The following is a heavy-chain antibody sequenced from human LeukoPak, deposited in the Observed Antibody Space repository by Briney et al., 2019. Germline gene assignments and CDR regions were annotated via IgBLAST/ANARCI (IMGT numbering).Heavy chain of an antibody. V-gene: IGHV4-4*02. CDR2: INHSGTT. CDR1: GGSISSSNY. CDR3: ARDSSGYNDY. D-gene: IGHD3-22*01. J-gene: IGHJ4*02. Sequence: SETLSLTCAVSGGSISSSNYWSWVRQPPGKGLEWIGEINHSGTTNYNPSLRSRVTISVDKSKNQFSLKLSSVTAADKAVYYCARDSSGYNDYWGQGTLVTVSS.